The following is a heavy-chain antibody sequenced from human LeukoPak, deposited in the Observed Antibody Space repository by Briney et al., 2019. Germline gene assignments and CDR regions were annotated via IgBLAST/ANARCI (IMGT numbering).Heavy chain of an antibody. Sequence: SVKVSCKASGGTFSSYTISWVRQAPGQGLEWMGRVIPILGIANYAQKFQGRVTITADKSTSTAYMELSSLRSEDTAVYYSARDPTGLIYDYVWGSGFDYWGQGTLVTVSS. CDR3: ARDPTGLIYDYVWGSGFDY. V-gene: IGHV1-69*04. CDR2: VIPILGIA. J-gene: IGHJ4*02. CDR1: GGTFSSYT. D-gene: IGHD3-16*01.